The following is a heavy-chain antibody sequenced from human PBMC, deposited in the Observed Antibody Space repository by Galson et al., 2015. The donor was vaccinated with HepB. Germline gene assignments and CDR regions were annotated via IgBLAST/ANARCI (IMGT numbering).Heavy chain of an antibody. Sequence: SLRLSCATSGFTFTNYAMSWARQAPGKGLEWVSGIIAIGTSTHYADSVKGRFTISRDNSKNTIYLQMNSLRAEDSAVYYCAKDYADKLMTSETAALFEYWGQGALVTVSS. D-gene: IGHD3-16*01. V-gene: IGHV3-23*05. CDR1: GFTFTNYA. J-gene: IGHJ4*02. CDR2: IIAIGTST. CDR3: AKDYADKLMTSETAALFEY.